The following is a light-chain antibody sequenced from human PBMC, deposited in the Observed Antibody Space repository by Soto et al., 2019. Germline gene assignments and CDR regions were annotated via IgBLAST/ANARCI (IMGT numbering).Light chain of an antibody. V-gene: IGKV3-15*01. CDR2: GAS. Sequence: ETVMTQSPVTLSVSPGETVTLSCRASQSVSSNLAWYQQRPGQAPRLLIFGASTRATGIPARFSGSGSGTEFTLTISGLQSEDFAVYFCQQYNNWLTFGQGTKVEVK. CDR1: QSVSSN. J-gene: IGKJ1*01. CDR3: QQYNNWLT.